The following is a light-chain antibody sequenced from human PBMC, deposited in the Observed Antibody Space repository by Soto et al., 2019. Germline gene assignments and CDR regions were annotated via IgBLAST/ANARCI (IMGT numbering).Light chain of an antibody. J-gene: IGLJ2*01. CDR2: DVS. CDR1: SSDVGGYNF. Sequence: QSALTQPRSVSGSPGQSVTISCTGTSSDVGGYNFVSWYQQHPGNAPKLMIYDVSKRPSGVPDRFSGSKSGITASLTISGLRADDEADYYCCSYAGTYIWIFGGGTKLNVL. CDR3: CSYAGTYIWI. V-gene: IGLV2-11*01.